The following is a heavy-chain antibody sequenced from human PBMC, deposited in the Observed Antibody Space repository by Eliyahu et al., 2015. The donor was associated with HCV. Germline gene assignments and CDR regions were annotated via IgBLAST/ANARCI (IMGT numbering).Heavy chain of an antibody. D-gene: IGHD1/OR15-1a*01. V-gene: IGHV3-20*04. Sequence: VESGGGVVRPGGSLRLTCAASGFTFHDYAMDWVRQDPGKGLEWGGGIKYKGDRPHYADSVKGRFTISRDNDKNALYLEMHSLRGEDTALYYCAREGARNNGPYDALDLWGQGTTVTVSS. J-gene: IGHJ3*01. CDR2: IKYKGDRP. CDR3: AREGARNNGPYDALDL. CDR1: GFTFHDYA.